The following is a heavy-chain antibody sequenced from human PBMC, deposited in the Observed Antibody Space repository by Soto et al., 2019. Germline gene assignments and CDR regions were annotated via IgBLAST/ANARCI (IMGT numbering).Heavy chain of an antibody. D-gene: IGHD3-10*01. Sequence: QVQLQESGPGLVKPSGTLSLTCAVSGGSISSSNWWSWVRQPPGKGLEWIGEIYHSGNTNYNPSLKSRVTMAVDKSRNQFSXKXSSVTAADTAVYYCARRWGEGRVDYWGQGTLVTVSS. CDR2: IYHSGNT. CDR3: ARRWGEGRVDY. V-gene: IGHV4-4*02. CDR1: GGSISSSNW. J-gene: IGHJ4*02.